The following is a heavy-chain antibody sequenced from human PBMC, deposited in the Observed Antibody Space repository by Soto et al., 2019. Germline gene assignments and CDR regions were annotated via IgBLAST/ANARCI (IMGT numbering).Heavy chain of an antibody. J-gene: IGHJ5*02. CDR1: GYIFTNND. CDR3: ARMATFGSLNWFDP. CDR2: MNPGSGDT. Sequence: ASVKVSCKASGYIFTNNDVSWVRQATGQGLEWMGWMNPGSGDTGYAQKFQGRVTMTRDISIATAYMELSSLRSDDTAIYYCARMATFGSLNWFDPWGQGTMVTVSS. V-gene: IGHV1-8*01. D-gene: IGHD3-16*01.